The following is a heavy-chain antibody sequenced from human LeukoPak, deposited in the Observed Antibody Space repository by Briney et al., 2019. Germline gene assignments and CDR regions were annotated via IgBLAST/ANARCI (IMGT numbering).Heavy chain of an antibody. Sequence: GGSLRLSCVGSGFSFSGNSMNWVRQAPGKGLEWVSSISGSGDSTFYADSVKGRFTTSRDNSKNTLYLQMNSLRAEDTAVYYCAKRQYRNFDYWGQGTLVTVSS. CDR2: ISGSGDST. J-gene: IGHJ4*02. CDR3: AKRQYRNFDY. CDR1: GFSFSGNS. V-gene: IGHV3-23*01. D-gene: IGHD4-11*01.